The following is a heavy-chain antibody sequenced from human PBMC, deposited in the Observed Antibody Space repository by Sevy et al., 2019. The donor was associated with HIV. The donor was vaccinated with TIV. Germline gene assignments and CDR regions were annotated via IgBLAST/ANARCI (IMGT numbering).Heavy chain of an antibody. CDR1: GFTFTDFY. D-gene: IGHD4-17*01. CDR3: ARRGHSTVHDAFDI. J-gene: IGHJ3*02. CDR2: ISGLSNYK. V-gene: IGHV3-21*01. Sequence: GGSLRLSCAASGFTFTDFYLNWVRQAPGKGLEWVSSISGLSNYKFYADSMKGRFTISRDNAENSIYLQMNSLRAEDTAVYFCARRGHSTVHDAFDIWGQGTMVTVSS.